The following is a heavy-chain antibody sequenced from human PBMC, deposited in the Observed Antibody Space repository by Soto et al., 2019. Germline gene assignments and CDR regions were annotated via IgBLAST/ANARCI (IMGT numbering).Heavy chain of an antibody. Sequence: QVQLQESGPGLVKPSGTLSLTCAVSGGSISSSNWWSWVRQPPGKGLEWIGEIYHTGNTNYNPSLKSRFTISIDESKNQFSLKLSSVTAADTAVYYCAREGYGSRGGYWGQGTLVTVSS. CDR3: AREGYGSRGGY. J-gene: IGHJ4*02. CDR2: IYHTGNT. CDR1: GGSISSSNW. D-gene: IGHD3-10*01. V-gene: IGHV4-4*02.